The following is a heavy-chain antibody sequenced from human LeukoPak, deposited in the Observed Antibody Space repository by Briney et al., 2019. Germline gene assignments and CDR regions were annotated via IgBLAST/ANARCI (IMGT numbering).Heavy chain of an antibody. CDR2: MNPNSGNT. Sequence: VASVKVSCKASGYTFTSYDINWVRQATGQGLEWMGWMNPNSGNTGYAQKFQGRVTITRDTSITTAYMELSSLRSEDTAVYYCARDGPGGRRADIWGQGTMVTVSS. CDR3: ARDGPGGRRADI. J-gene: IGHJ3*02. CDR1: GYTFTSYD. V-gene: IGHV1-8*02.